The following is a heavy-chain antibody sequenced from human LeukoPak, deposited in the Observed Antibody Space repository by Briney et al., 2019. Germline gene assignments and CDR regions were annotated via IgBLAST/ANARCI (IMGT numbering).Heavy chain of an antibody. D-gene: IGHD1-26*01. V-gene: IGHV3-21*01. CDR1: GXTFSSYR. J-gene: IGHJ4*02. CDR2: ISSSSGYI. CDR3: ARVVSGSYYSDY. Sequence: PGGSLRLSCAASGXTFSSYRMNWVRQAPGKGLEWVSSISSSSGYIYYADSVKGRFTISRDNAKNSLYLQMNSLRAEDTAVYYCARVVSGSYYSDYWGQGALVTVSS.